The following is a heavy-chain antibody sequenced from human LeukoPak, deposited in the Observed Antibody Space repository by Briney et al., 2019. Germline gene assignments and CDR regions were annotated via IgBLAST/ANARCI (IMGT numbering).Heavy chain of an antibody. CDR2: INPSGGNT. CDR3: ARVDTAMGY. J-gene: IGHJ4*02. CDR1: GYIFTSFY. V-gene: IGHV1-46*01. D-gene: IGHD5-18*01. Sequence: ASVKVSCKASGYIFTSFYMHWVRQAPGQGLEWMGIINPSGGNTGYAQKLQGRVTMTTDTSTSTAYMELRSLRSEDTAVYYCARVDTAMGYWGQGTLVTVSS.